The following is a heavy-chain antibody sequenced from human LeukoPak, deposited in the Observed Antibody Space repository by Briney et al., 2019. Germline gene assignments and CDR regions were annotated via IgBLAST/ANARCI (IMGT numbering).Heavy chain of an antibody. CDR1: GGSFSGYY. J-gene: IGHJ6*03. V-gene: IGHV4-34*01. D-gene: IGHD3-22*01. CDR2: INHSGST. CDR3: ARRTYYYDSSGYNSWYYYYYMDV. Sequence: SETLSLTCAVYGGSFSGYYWSWIRQPPGKGLEWIGEINHSGSTNYNPSLKSRVTISVDTSKNQFSLKLSSVTAADTAVYYCARRTYYYDSSGYNSWYYYYYMDVWGKGTTVTISS.